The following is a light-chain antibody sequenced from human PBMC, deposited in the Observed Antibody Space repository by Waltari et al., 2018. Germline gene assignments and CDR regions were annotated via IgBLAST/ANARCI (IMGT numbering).Light chain of an antibody. J-gene: IGKJ1*01. CDR3: QQYSNWPRT. V-gene: IGKV3-15*01. CDR2: TAS. Sequence: EIVMTQSPATLSVSPGERATLSCRASQSVTINLAWYQQKPGQAPRLLIYTASTRATGIPARFSGSGSGTEFTLTISSLQSEDFAVYYCQQYSNWPRTFGQGTKVEIK. CDR1: QSVTIN.